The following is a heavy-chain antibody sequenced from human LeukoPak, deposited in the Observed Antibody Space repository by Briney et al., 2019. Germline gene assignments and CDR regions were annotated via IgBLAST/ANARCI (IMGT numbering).Heavy chain of an antibody. CDR3: ARGGGFYRDIDPFDI. Sequence: SETLSLTCTVSGGSISSSSYYWGWIRQPPGKGLEWIGSIYHSGSTYYNPSLKSRVTISVDTSKNQFSLKLSSVTAADTAVYYCARGGGFYRDIDPFDIWGQGTVVTVSS. J-gene: IGHJ3*02. V-gene: IGHV4-39*07. CDR1: GGSISSSSYY. D-gene: IGHD2/OR15-2a*01. CDR2: IYHSGST.